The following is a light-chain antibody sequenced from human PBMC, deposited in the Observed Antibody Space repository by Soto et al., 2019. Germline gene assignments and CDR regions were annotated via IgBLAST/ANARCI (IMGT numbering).Light chain of an antibody. CDR1: QTISFY. CDR3: QQSYSIPQT. Sequence: DIQMTQSPSSLSASVGDRVTITCRARQTISFYLNWYQQKPGQAPKLLIYAATSLQRGVPSRFSGSESRTDFALSISSLPPEDFATYYCQQSYSIPQTFGQGTKVDIK. J-gene: IGKJ1*01. CDR2: AAT. V-gene: IGKV1-39*01.